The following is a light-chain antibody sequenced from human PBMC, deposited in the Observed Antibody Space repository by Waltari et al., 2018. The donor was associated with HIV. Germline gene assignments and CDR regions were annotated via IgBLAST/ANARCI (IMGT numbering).Light chain of an antibody. CDR2: TNN. J-gene: IGLJ1*01. Sequence: QSVLTQPPSASGTPGQRVTISCSGSSSNIGINSVHWYQQLPGAPPTLLIYTNNQRPSGVPDRLSGSKSGTSASLAISGLQSEDEADYYCAAWDDSLNGFVFGAGTKVTVL. V-gene: IGLV1-44*01. CDR3: AAWDDSLNGFV. CDR1: SSNIGINS.